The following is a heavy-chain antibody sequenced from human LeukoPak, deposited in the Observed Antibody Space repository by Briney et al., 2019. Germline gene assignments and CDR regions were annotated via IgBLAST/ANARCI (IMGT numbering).Heavy chain of an antibody. J-gene: IGHJ4*02. CDR3: ATRGDYDLDY. V-gene: IGHV4-39*07. Sequence: SETLSLTCTVSSGSISSTNYYWGWIRQPPEKGLEWIGSISYTGTTYYNPSLQSRVTIAVDTSKNQFSLKVTSVTAADTAVYYCATRGDYDLDYWGQGTLVTVSS. D-gene: IGHD3-22*01. CDR2: ISYTGTT. CDR1: SGSISSTNYY.